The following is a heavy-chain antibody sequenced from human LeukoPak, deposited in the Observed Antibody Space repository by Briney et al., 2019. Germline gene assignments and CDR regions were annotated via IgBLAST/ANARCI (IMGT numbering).Heavy chain of an antibody. D-gene: IGHD2-2*01. Sequence: PGGSLRLSCAASGFTFSSYSMNWVRQAPGKGLEWVSSISSSSSYIYYADSVKGRFTISRDNAKNSLYLQMNSLRAEDTAVYYCARNENDFPALDYWGQGTLVTVSS. J-gene: IGHJ4*02. CDR3: ARNENDFPALDY. CDR2: ISSSSSYI. CDR1: GFTFSSYS. V-gene: IGHV3-21*01.